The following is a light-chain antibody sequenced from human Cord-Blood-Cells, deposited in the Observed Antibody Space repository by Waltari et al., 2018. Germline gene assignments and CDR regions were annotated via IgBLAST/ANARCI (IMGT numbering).Light chain of an antibody. J-gene: IGLJ1*01. CDR3: CSYAGSSTLG. V-gene: IGLV2-23*02. Sequence: QSALTQPASVSGSPVQSITISCTATSIDVGSYNLVSWYQQHPGKAPKLMIYEVSKRPSGFSNRFSGSKSGNTASLTISGLQAEDEADYYCCSYAGSSTLGFGTGTKVTVL. CDR1: SIDVGSYNL. CDR2: EVS.